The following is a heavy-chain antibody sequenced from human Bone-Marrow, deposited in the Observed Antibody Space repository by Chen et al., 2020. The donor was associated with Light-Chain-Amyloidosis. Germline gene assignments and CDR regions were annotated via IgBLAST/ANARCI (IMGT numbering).Heavy chain of an antibody. Sequence: EVQLEQSGPEVKKPGESLKISCKGSGCTFPNYWIGWVRQMPGKGLAWMGVIYPDDSDARYSPSFEGQVTISADKSITTAYLQWRSLKASDTAMYYCARRRDGYNFDYWGQGTLVTVSS. V-gene: IGHV5-51*01. CDR1: GCTFPNYW. CDR3: ARRRDGYNFDY. D-gene: IGHD5-12*01. CDR2: IYPDDSDA. J-gene: IGHJ4*02.